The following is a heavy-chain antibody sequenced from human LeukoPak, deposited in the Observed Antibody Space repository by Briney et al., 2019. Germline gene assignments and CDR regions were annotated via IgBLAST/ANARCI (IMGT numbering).Heavy chain of an antibody. CDR2: ITGSGGST. D-gene: IGHD6-13*01. CDR3: ARQAADDAFDI. V-gene: IGHV3-23*01. Sequence: GSLRLSCAASGFTFSTYGMSWVRQAPGKGLEWVSAITGSGGSTYYADSVKGRFTISRDNSKNTLYLQMNSLRAEDTAVYYCARQAADDAFDIWGQGTMVTVSS. J-gene: IGHJ3*02. CDR1: GFTFSTYG.